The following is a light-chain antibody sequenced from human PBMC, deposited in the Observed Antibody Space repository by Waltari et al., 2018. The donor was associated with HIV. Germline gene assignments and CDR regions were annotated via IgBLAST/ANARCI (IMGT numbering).Light chain of an antibody. CDR3: FSYAGNNFLL. J-gene: IGLJ2*01. V-gene: IGLV2-8*01. CDR1: SSDIGLYNF. CDR2: DVS. Sequence: QSALTQPPSASGSPGQSVTISCAGTSSDIGLYNFVSWCQHHPGKAPKLMISDVSRRPAGVPDRFSGSKSGNTASLTVSGLQADDEATYYCFSYAGNNFLLFGGGTKLTVL.